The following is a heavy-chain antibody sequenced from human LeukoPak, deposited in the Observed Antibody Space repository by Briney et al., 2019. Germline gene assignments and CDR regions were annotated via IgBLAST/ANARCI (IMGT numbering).Heavy chain of an antibody. D-gene: IGHD1-26*01. V-gene: IGHV4-4*07. Sequence: SETLSLTCTVSGGSISSYYWSWIRQPAGKGLEWIGRIYTSGSTNYNPSLKSRVTISVDTSKNQFSLKLSSVTAADTAVYYCARTTYYSGSYYSPINWFDPWGQGTLVTVSS. CDR2: IYTSGST. J-gene: IGHJ5*02. CDR3: ARTTYYSGSYYSPINWFDP. CDR1: GGSISSYY.